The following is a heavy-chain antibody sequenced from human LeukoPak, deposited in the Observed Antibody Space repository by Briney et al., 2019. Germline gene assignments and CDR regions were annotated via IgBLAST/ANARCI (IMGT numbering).Heavy chain of an antibody. V-gene: IGHV3-74*01. Sequence: SGGSLRLSCAASGFTFSSYWMHWVRHAPGKGLVWVSRINSDGSSTSYADSVKGRFTISRDNAKNTLYLQMNSLRAEDTAVYYCARVLGELSDFDYWGQGTLVTVSS. CDR2: INSDGSST. D-gene: IGHD3-16*02. J-gene: IGHJ4*02. CDR1: GFTFSSYW. CDR3: ARVLGELSDFDY.